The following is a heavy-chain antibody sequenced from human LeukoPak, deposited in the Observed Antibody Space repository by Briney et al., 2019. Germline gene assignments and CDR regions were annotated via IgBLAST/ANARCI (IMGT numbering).Heavy chain of an antibody. CDR3: ASNTVDTANFDY. CDR2: IYYSGST. Sequence: PSETLSLTCTVSGGSISSYYWNWIRQPPGKGLEWIGYIYYSGSTNYNPSLKSRVTISVDTSKNQFSLKLSSVTAADTAVYYCASNTVDTANFDYWGQGTLVTVSS. J-gene: IGHJ4*02. D-gene: IGHD5-18*01. V-gene: IGHV4-59*01. CDR1: GGSISSYY.